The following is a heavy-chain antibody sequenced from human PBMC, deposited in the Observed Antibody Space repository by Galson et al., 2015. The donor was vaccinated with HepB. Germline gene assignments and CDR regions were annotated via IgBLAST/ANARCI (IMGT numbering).Heavy chain of an antibody. Sequence: GYTFTSYYMHWVRQAPGQGLEWMGIINPSDGTTTYAQKLQGRVTMTRDTSTSTVYMELSSLRSEDTAVYYCARELRYFDWLLGWSDPWGQGTLVTVSS. V-gene: IGHV1-46*04. CDR2: INPSDGTT. CDR3: ARELRYFDWLLGWSDP. CDR1: GYTFTSYY. D-gene: IGHD3-9*01. J-gene: IGHJ5*02.